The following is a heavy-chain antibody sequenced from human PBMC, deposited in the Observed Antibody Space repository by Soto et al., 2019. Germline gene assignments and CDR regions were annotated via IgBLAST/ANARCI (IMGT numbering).Heavy chain of an antibody. J-gene: IGHJ4*02. Sequence: GASVKVSCKASGYTFTSYAIHWVRQAPGQRLEWMGWINAGNGNTKYPQKFQGRVAITRDTSASTAYMELSSLRSEDTAVYYCARSAARAQYYFDYWGQGTLVTVSS. CDR3: ARSAARAQYYFDY. D-gene: IGHD6-6*01. CDR1: GYTFTSYA. CDR2: INAGNGNT. V-gene: IGHV1-3*01.